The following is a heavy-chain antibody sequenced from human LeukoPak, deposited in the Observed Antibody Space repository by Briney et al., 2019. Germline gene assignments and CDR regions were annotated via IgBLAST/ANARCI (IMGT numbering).Heavy chain of an antibody. J-gene: IGHJ4*02. D-gene: IGHD2-15*01. CDR3: AREGSYCSGGSCYMRPFDY. CDR2: IYPGDSDT. CDR1: GYSFTNYW. V-gene: IGHV5-51*01. Sequence: GESLKISCKGSGYSFTNYWIGWVRQMPGKGLEWMGIIYPGDSDTRYSPSFQGQVTISADKSISIAYLQWSSLKASDTAMYYCAREGSYCSGGSCYMRPFDYWGQGTLVTVFS.